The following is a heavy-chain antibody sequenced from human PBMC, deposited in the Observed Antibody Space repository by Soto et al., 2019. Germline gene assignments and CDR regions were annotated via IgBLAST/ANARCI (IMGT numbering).Heavy chain of an antibody. V-gene: IGHV1-69*06. Sequence: ASVKVSCKASGGAFSSYAISWVRQAPGQGLEWMGGLIPIFGTANHAQKFQGRVTITADKSTSTAYMELSSLRSEDTAVYYCARVDHLWLSVEYSGQGTMLTVSS. J-gene: IGHJ4*02. CDR2: LIPIFGTA. CDR3: ARVDHLWLSVEY. D-gene: IGHD5-18*01. CDR1: GGAFSSYA.